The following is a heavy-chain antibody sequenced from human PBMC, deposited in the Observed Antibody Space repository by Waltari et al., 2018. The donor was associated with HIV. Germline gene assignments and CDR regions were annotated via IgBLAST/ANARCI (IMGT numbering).Heavy chain of an antibody. D-gene: IGHD2-15*01. CDR2: IIPIFDTT. CDR3: AARKGYCSGGGCYSWDY. Sequence: QVPLVQSGAELKKPGSSVKVSCKTSGGTFNNYAISWVQQAPGQGLEWMGGIIPIFDTTNYAQKFQGRVTITADKSTSTAYMELRSLRSADTALYYCAARKGYCSGGGCYSWDYWGQGTLVTVSS. J-gene: IGHJ4*02. V-gene: IGHV1-69*06. CDR1: GGTFNNYA.